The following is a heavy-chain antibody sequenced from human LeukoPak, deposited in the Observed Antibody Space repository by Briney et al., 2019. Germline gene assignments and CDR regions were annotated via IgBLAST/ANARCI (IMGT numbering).Heavy chain of an antibody. CDR2: TYYSGST. Sequence: SETLSLTCTVSGGSISSGDYYWSWIRQPPGKGLEWIGYTYYSGSTYYNPSLKSRVTISVDTSKNQFSLKLSSVTAADTAVYYCASTGGWYGGYYYYMDVWGKGTTVTVSS. D-gene: IGHD6-19*01. CDR3: ASTGGWYGGYYYYMDV. V-gene: IGHV4-30-4*08. J-gene: IGHJ6*03. CDR1: GGSISSGDYY.